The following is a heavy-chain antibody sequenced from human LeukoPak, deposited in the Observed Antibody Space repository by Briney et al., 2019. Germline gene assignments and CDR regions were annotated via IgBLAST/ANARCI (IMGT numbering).Heavy chain of an antibody. J-gene: IGHJ6*02. CDR3: ARLLWFGELLYYWYYGMDV. Sequence: GGSLRLSCAASGFSFSSYSMNWVRQAPGKGLEWVSYICSSSSTIYYADSVKGRFTISRDNAKNSLYLQMNSLRAEDTAVYYCARLLWFGELLYYWYYGMDVWGQGTTVTVSS. D-gene: IGHD3-10*01. CDR2: ICSSSSTI. V-gene: IGHV3-48*04. CDR1: GFSFSSYS.